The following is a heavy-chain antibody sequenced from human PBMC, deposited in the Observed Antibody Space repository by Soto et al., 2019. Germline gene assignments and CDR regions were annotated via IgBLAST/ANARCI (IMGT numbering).Heavy chain of an antibody. CDR1: GFNFDDYN. D-gene: IGHD6-19*01. CDR2: IYYGGSNK. J-gene: IGHJ6*02. Sequence: QVQLVESGGGVVQPGTSLTLSCAASGFNFDDYNMHWVRQAPGKGLEWIASIYYGGSNKGYRDSLHGRLSISRDNSMNTLFLPLGGLTLDDTAVFFCARDLGGKQWPYTYGMDVWGQGTTVTVSS. CDR3: ARDLGGKQWPYTYGMDV. V-gene: IGHV3-30*04.